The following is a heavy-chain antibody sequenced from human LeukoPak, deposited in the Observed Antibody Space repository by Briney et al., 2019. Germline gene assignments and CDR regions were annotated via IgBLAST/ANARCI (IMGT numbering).Heavy chain of an antibody. CDR2: IYPGDSDT. Sequence: GESLQISCKGSGYSFTSYWIGWVRQMPGKGLEWMGIIYPGDSDTRYSPSFQGQVTISADKSISTAYLQWSSLKASDTAMYYCARRKADYYYGMDVWGQGTTVTVSS. V-gene: IGHV5-51*01. J-gene: IGHJ6*02. CDR3: ARRKADYYYGMDV. CDR1: GYSFTSYW.